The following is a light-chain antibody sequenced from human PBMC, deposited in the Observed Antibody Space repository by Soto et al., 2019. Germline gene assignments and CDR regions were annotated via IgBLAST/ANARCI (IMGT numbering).Light chain of an antibody. CDR1: SSDVGSYNL. CDR3: CSYAGSSTSYVV. J-gene: IGLJ2*01. V-gene: IGLV2-23*02. CDR2: EVS. Sequence: QSVLTQPASVSGSPGQSITISCTGTSSDVGSYNLVSWYQQHPGKAPKLMIYEVSKRPSGVSNRCSGSKSGNTASLTISGLQAEDEADYSCCSYAGSSTSYVVFGGGTKLTVL.